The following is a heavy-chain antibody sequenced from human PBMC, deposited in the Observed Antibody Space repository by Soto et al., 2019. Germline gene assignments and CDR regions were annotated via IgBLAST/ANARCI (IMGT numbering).Heavy chain of an antibody. CDR2: IIPILGIA. CDR3: ARIPVDTAMVRDY. CDR1: GGTFSSYT. Sequence: QVQLVQSGAEVKKPGYSVKVSCTASGGTFSSYTISWVRQAPGQGLEWMGRIIPILGIANYAQKFQGRVTITADKSTSTAYMELSSLRSEDTAVYYCARIPVDTAMVRDYWGQGTLVTVSS. V-gene: IGHV1-69*02. J-gene: IGHJ4*02. D-gene: IGHD5-18*01.